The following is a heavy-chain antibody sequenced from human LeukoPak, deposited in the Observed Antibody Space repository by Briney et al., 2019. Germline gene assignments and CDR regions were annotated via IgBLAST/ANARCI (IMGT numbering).Heavy chain of an antibody. Sequence: GASVKVSCKASGYTFTGYYMHWVRQAPGQGLEWMGWIDPNSGGTNYAQKFQGRVTMTRDTSISTAYMELSRLRSDDTAVYYCAREGDYYDSSGPFDYWGQGTLVTVSS. D-gene: IGHD3-22*01. J-gene: IGHJ4*02. CDR3: AREGDYYDSSGPFDY. CDR2: IDPNSGGT. V-gene: IGHV1-2*02. CDR1: GYTFTGYY.